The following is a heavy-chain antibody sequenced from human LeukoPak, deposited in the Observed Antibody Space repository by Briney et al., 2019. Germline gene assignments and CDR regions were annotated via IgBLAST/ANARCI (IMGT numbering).Heavy chain of an antibody. CDR2: ISGSGGST. CDR3: AKFPSYQYYYSYMNV. V-gene: IGHV3-23*01. Sequence: GGSLRLSCAASGFTFSSYAMSWVRQAPGKGLEWVSGISGSGGSTYYADSVKGRFTISRDNSKNTLYLQMNSLRAEDTAVYYCAKFPSYQYYYSYMNVWGKGTTVTVSS. J-gene: IGHJ6*03. CDR1: GFTFSSYA.